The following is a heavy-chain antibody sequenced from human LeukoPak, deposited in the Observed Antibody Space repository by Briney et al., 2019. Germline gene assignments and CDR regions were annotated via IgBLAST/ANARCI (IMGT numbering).Heavy chain of an antibody. Sequence: ASVKVSCKTSGYSFTNFGISWVRQAPGQGLEWMGWISNYNGDTRYAQKVQDRVTVTADTSTTTSYMELRSLRSDDTAVYYCARAPNCAGSGSFFSDYWGQGTLVSVSS. V-gene: IGHV1-18*01. CDR2: ISNYNGDT. D-gene: IGHD3-10*01. CDR1: GYSFTNFG. CDR3: ARAPNCAGSGSFFSDY. J-gene: IGHJ4*02.